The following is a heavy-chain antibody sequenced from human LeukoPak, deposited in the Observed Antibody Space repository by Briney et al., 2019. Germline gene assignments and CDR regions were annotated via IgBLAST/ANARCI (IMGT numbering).Heavy chain of an antibody. Sequence: SETLSLTCAVYGGSFRGYYWSWIRQPPGKGLEWIGEINHSGSTNYNPSLKSRVTISVDTSKNQFSLKLSSVTAADTAVYYCSGVRIYYYYMDVWGKGTTVTVSS. CDR2: INHSGST. V-gene: IGHV4-34*01. J-gene: IGHJ6*03. CDR3: SGVRIYYYYMDV. D-gene: IGHD2-15*01. CDR1: GGSFRGYY.